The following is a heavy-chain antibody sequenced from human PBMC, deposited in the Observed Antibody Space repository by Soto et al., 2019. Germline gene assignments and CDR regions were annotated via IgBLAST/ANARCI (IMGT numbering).Heavy chain of an antibody. V-gene: IGHV4-39*01. J-gene: IGHJ5*02. Sequence: SETLSLTCTVSGGSISSSSYYWGWIRQPPGKGLEWIGSIYYSGSTYYNPSLKSRVTISVDTSKNQFSLKLSSVTAADTAVYYCARSRGNNWFDPWGQGTLVTVSS. CDR3: ARSRGNNWFDP. CDR1: GGSISSSSYY. CDR2: IYYSGST.